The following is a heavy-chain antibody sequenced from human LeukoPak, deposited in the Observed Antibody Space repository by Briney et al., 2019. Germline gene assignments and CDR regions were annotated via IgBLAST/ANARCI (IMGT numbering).Heavy chain of an antibody. CDR1: GFTFSSSS. Sequence: PGGSLRLSCAASGFTFSSSSMNWVRQAPGKGLEWVSYISSSSSTMYYADSVKGRFTISRDNAKNSLYLQMNSLRAEDTAVYYCARSRGRDGYNFDYWGQGTLVTVSS. CDR2: ISSSSSTM. V-gene: IGHV3-48*01. J-gene: IGHJ4*02. CDR3: ARSRGRDGYNFDY. D-gene: IGHD5-24*01.